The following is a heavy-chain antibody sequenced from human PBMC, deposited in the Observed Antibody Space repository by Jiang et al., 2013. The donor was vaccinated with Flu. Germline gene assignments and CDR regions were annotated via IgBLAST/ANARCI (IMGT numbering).Heavy chain of an antibody. V-gene: IGHV3-23*01. CDR1: GFTFSSYA. CDR3: ANLDIVATIGKFDY. CDR2: ISGSGGST. D-gene: IGHD5-12*01. J-gene: IGHJ4*02. Sequence: VQLLESGGGLVQPGGSLRLSCAASGFTFSSYAMSWVRQAPGKGLEWVSAISGSGGSTYYADSVKGRFTISRDNSKNTLYLQMNSLRAEDTAVYYCANLDIVATIGKFDYWGREPWSPSPQ.